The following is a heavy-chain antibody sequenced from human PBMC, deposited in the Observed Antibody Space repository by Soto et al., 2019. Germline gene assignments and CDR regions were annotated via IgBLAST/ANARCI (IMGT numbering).Heavy chain of an antibody. D-gene: IGHD3-22*01. CDR1: GGTFNSYG. Sequence: QVQLVQSGAEVKKPGSSVKVSCKASGGTFNSYGITWVRQAPGQGLEWMGGIIFISGTTNLAQKFQGRVTITAEGRTRTGYMELSSLKSEDTAVYYCARSINSEYYDFMDVWGQVTTVIVSS. CDR2: IIFISGTT. V-gene: IGHV1-69*01. CDR3: ARSINSEYYDFMDV. J-gene: IGHJ6*02.